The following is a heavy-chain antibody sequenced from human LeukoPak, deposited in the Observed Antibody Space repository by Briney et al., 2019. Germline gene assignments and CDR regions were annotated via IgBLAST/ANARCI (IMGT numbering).Heavy chain of an antibody. D-gene: IGHD3-22*01. V-gene: IGHV3-48*01. CDR3: AREDLDYDSGSLDY. CDR1: GFTYSGFI. CDR2: ISTSSSPI. Sequence: GGSLRLSCAASGFTYSGFIMNWVRQAPGKGLEWVSYISTSSSPIYYADSVKGRFTISRDNSKNTLYLQMNSLRAEDTAVYYCAREDLDYDSGSLDYWGQGTLVTLSS. J-gene: IGHJ4*02.